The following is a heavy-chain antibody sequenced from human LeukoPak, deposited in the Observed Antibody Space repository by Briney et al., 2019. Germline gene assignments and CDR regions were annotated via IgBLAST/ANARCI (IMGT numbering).Heavy chain of an antibody. CDR3: ARGGRGSSWFDN. D-gene: IGHD6-13*01. Sequence: GGSLRLSCAASGFTFKSYDMHWVRHAAGEGLEWVSAIGTAGDTYYPGSVKGRFTISRENAKNSLYLQMNSLRAGDTAVYYCARGGRGSSWFDNWGQGTLVTVSS. J-gene: IGHJ4*02. CDR2: IGTAGDT. CDR1: GFTFKSYD. V-gene: IGHV3-13*01.